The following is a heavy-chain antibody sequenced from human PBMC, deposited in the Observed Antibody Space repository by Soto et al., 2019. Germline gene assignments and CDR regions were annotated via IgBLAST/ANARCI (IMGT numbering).Heavy chain of an antibody. CDR2: TSFDVSEN. D-gene: IGHD5-12*01. V-gene: IGHV3-30*04. Sequence: QVQLVESGGGVVQPGASLRLSCAASGFRFSGFAMHWVRQAPGKGLEWVAVTSFDVSENFYVDSVKGRFSISRDDSHNTVFLQMNGLRPEDTGIYYCARDLGGYVHLWDKSNYWGQGTLVNVSS. CDR3: ARDLGGYVHLWDKSNY. CDR1: GFRFSGFA. J-gene: IGHJ4*02.